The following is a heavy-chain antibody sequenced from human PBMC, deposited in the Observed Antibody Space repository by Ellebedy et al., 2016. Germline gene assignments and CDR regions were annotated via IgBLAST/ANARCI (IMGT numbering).Heavy chain of an antibody. CDR1: GGSFSGYY. Sequence: SETLSLXXAVYGGSFSGYYWSWIRQPPGKGLEWIGEINHSGSTNYNPSLKSRVTISVDTSKNQFSLKLSSVTAADTAVYYCARGVIPTNWGQGTLVTVSS. D-gene: IGHD3-22*01. CDR2: INHSGST. V-gene: IGHV4-34*01. CDR3: ARGVIPTN. J-gene: IGHJ4*02.